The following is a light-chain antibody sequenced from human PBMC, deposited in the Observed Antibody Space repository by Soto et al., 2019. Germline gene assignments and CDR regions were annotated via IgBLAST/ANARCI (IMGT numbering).Light chain of an antibody. CDR1: SSDVATYNL. Sequence: QSALTQPASVSGSPGQSITISCTGTSSDVATYNLVSWYQQRPGTAPQLIIYEVTKRPLGVSTRFSGSQSGNTASLTISGLQADDEADYYCCSRVFGGGTKLTVL. V-gene: IGLV2-23*02. CDR3: CSRV. J-gene: IGLJ3*02. CDR2: EVT.